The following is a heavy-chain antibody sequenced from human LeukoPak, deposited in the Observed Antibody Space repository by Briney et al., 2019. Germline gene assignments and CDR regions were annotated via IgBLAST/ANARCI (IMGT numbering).Heavy chain of an antibody. Sequence: SETLSLTCAVSGGSISSSNWWSWVRQPPGKGLEWIGEIYHSGSTNYNPSLKSRVTISVDKSKNQFSLKLSSVTAADTAVYYCARDQEMATINYFDYWGQGTLVTVSS. J-gene: IGHJ4*02. CDR1: GGSISSSNW. V-gene: IGHV4-4*02. D-gene: IGHD5-24*01. CDR3: ARDQEMATINYFDY. CDR2: IYHSGST.